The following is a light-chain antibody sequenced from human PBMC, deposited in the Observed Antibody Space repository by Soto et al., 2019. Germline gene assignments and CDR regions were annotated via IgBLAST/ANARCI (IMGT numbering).Light chain of an antibody. J-gene: IGKJ1*01. CDR2: AAS. CDR1: QGIIDY. CDR3: QKYNSAPQT. V-gene: IGKV1-27*01. Sequence: DLQMTQSPSSLSASVGDRVTITCRASQGIIDYLAWYQQKPGKAPTLLIYAASTLASGVPSRFSGSGSGTDFTLTISSLQPEDVATYYCQKYNSAPQTFGPGTKVEIK.